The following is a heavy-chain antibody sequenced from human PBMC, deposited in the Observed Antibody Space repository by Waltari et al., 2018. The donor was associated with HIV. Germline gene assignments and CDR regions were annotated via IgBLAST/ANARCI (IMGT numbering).Heavy chain of an antibody. CDR1: GFTFSTFS. J-gene: IGHJ4*02. D-gene: IGHD6-6*01. Sequence: QVQLVESGGGVVQPGTSLTLSCAVSGFTFSTFSFHWVRKSPGKRLEWLAVFGSEGEEISSADSGKGRFTISKDSSQKTLYLHLTSLRAEDTALYYCARGYSSSRWIPLYHWGRGTLVTVSS. V-gene: IGHV3-33*01. CDR2: FGSEGEEI. CDR3: ARGYSSSRWIPLYH.